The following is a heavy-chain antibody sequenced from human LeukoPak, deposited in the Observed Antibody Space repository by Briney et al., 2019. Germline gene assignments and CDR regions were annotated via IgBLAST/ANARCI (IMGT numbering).Heavy chain of an antibody. CDR2: ISAGSGTV. CDR1: GFSLSSNN. J-gene: IGHJ2*01. CDR3: TKDLGLRRMI. V-gene: IGHV3-48*04. D-gene: IGHD1-14*01. Sequence: GGSLRLSCAASGFSLSSNNMHWVRQAPGGGLEWLSYISAGSGTVFSADSVKGRFSISRDNARESLFLQMNSLRVDDTAVYYCTKDLGLRRMIWGRGTLVIVSS.